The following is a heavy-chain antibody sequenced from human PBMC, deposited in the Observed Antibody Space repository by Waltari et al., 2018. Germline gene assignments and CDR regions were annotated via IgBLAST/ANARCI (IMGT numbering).Heavy chain of an antibody. V-gene: IGHV4-34*01. J-gene: IGHJ6*03. CDR3: ARGGSGDIVVVPAATVYMDV. CDR1: GGSFSGYY. CDR2: INHSGST. D-gene: IGHD2-2*01. Sequence: QVQLQQWGAGLLKPSETLSLTGAVYGGSFSGYYWRWIRQPPGKGLEWIGEINHSGSTNYNPSLKSRVTISVDTSKNQFSLKLSSVTAAYTAVYYCARGGSGDIVVVPAATVYMDVWGKGTTVTVSS.